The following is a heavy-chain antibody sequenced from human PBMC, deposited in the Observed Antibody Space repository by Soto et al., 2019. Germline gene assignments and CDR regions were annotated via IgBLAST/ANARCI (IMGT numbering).Heavy chain of an antibody. D-gene: IGHD3-22*01. CDR3: ARADYYDSSGYYWFCHFDY. Sequence: GASVKVSCKASGYTFTSYGISWVRQAPGQGLEWMGWISAYNGNTNYAQKLQGRVTMTTDTSTSTAYMELRSLRSDDTAVYYCARADYYDSSGYYWFCHFDYWGQGTLVTVPQ. J-gene: IGHJ4*02. CDR1: GYTFTSYG. CDR2: ISAYNGNT. V-gene: IGHV1-18*01.